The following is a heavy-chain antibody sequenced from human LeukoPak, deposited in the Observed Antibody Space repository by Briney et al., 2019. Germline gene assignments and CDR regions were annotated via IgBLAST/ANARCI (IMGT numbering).Heavy chain of an antibody. J-gene: IGHJ6*03. CDR3: ARHIFDPYYYGSGRKGLYMDV. Sequence: SETLSLTCAVYGGSFSGYYWSWIRQPPGKGLEWIGEINHSGSTNYNPSLKSRVTISVDTSKNQFSLRLSSVTAADTAVYYCARHIFDPYYYGSGRKGLYMDVWGKGTTVTISS. CDR1: GGSFSGYY. CDR2: INHSGST. V-gene: IGHV4-34*01. D-gene: IGHD3-10*01.